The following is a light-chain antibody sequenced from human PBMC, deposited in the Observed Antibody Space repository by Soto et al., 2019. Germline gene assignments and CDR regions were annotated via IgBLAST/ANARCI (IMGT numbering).Light chain of an antibody. Sequence: QSVLTQPPSASGSSGQSVTISCTGTSSDIGGYNYVSWYQQHPGKAPKLMIYEVTKRPSGVPDRFSGSKSGNTASLTVSGLQAADEADYYCTSYAGSNNLVFGTGTKVTVL. CDR1: SSDIGGYNY. CDR2: EVT. V-gene: IGLV2-8*01. J-gene: IGLJ1*01. CDR3: TSYAGSNNLV.